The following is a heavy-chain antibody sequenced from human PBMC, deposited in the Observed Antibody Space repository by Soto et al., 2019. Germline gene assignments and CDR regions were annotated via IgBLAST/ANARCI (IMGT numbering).Heavy chain of an antibody. J-gene: IGHJ5*02. CDR1: GYTFTIYY. D-gene: IGHD2-2*01. CDR2: INPSGGST. CDR3: ARAGLMYQLLSWFDP. Sequence: ASVKVSCKASGYTFTIYYMHCVRQAPLQGLEWMGIINPSGGSTSYAQKFQGRVTMTRDTSTSTVYMELSSLRSEDTAVYYCARAGLMYQLLSWFDPWGQGTLVTVSS. V-gene: IGHV1-46*01.